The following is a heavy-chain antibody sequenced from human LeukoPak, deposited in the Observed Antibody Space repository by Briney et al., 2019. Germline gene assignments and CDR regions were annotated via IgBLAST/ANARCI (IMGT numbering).Heavy chain of an antibody. CDR2: ISYDGSNK. J-gene: IGHJ4*02. D-gene: IGHD5-18*01. CDR3: ARVKTWQLWYYFDY. V-gene: IGHV3-30*04. CDR1: GFTFSSYA. Sequence: GGSLRLSCAASGFTFSSYAMHWVRQAPGKGLEWVAVISYDGSNKYYADSVKGRFTISRDNSKNTLYLQMNSLRAEDTAVYYCARVKTWQLWYYFDYWGQGTLVTVSS.